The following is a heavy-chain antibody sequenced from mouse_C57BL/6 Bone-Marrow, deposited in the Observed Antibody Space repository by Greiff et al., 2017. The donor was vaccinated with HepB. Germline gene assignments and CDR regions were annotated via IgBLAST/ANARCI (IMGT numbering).Heavy chain of an antibody. CDR2: IRSKSNNYAT. V-gene: IGHV10-1*01. J-gene: IGHJ4*01. D-gene: IGHD2-12*01. CDR3: VRHYDHYYAMDY. Sequence: EVKLLESGGGLVQPKGSLKLSCAASGFSFNTYAMNWVRQAPGKGLEWVARIRSKSNNYATYYADSVKDRFTISRDDSESMLYLQMNNLKTEDTAMYYCVRHYDHYYAMDYWGQGTSVTVSS. CDR1: GFSFNTYA.